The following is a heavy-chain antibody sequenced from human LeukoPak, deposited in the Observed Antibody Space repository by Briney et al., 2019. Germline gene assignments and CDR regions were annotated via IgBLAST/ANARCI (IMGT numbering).Heavy chain of an antibody. CDR1: GFTFSSYA. CDR2: ISGSGGST. CDR3: ANMGYSSSWYKDFDY. D-gene: IGHD6-13*01. V-gene: IGHV3-23*01. Sequence: SGGSLRLSCAASGFTFSSYAMSWVRQAPGKGLEWVSAISGSGGSTYYAASVKGRFTISRDNSKNTLYLQMNSLRAEDTAVYYCANMGYSSSWYKDFDYWGQGTLVTVSS. J-gene: IGHJ4*02.